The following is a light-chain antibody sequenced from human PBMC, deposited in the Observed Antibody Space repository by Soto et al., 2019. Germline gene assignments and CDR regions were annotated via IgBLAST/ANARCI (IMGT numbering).Light chain of an antibody. J-gene: IGKJ1*01. CDR1: QSINTW. CDR2: DAS. Sequence: DIQMTQSPSTLSASVGDRVTITCRASQSINTWVAWYQQKPGKAPKLLIYDASSLESGVPSRFSGSGSGTEFTLTISSLQPDVFATYYCLQYNTYSLVWTFGQGTKVEIK. V-gene: IGKV1-5*01. CDR3: LQYNTYSLVWT.